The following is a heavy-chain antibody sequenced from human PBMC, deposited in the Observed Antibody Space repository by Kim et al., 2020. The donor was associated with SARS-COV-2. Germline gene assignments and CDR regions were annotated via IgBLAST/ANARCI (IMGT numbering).Heavy chain of an antibody. J-gene: IGHJ4*02. CDR2: INHSGST. D-gene: IGHD2-2*01. V-gene: IGHV4-34*01. CDR1: GGSFSGYY. CDR3: ARGVVVVVPAAIFYYFDY. Sequence: SETLSLTCAVYGGSFSGYYWSWIRQPPGKGLEWIGEINHSGSTNYNPSLKSRVTISVDTSKNQFSLKLSSVTAADTAVYYCARGVVVVVPAAIFYYFDYWGQGTLVTVSS.